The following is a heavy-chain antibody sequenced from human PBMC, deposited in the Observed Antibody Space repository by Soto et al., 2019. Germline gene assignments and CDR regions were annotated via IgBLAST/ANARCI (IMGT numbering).Heavy chain of an antibody. V-gene: IGHV6-1*01. CDR3: VRDRYSSSGWFDP. Sequence: SQTLSLTCAITGDSVSSNSAGWSWVRQSPSRGLEWLGRTYYRSRFFSDYAESVKGRIIINPDTSKNQFSLQPKSVTPEDTAVYYCVRDRYSSSGWFDPWGQGTPVTVSS. CDR2: TYYRSRFFS. CDR1: GDSVSSNSAG. J-gene: IGHJ5*02. D-gene: IGHD3-10*01.